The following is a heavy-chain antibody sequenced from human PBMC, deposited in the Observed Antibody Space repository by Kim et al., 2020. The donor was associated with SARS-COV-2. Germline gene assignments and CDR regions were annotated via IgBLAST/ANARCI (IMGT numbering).Heavy chain of an antibody. D-gene: IGHD3-9*01. Sequence: ASVKVSCKASGYTFTSYGISWVRQAPGQGLEWMGWISAYNGNTNYAQKLQGRVTMTTDTSTSTAYMELRSLRSDDTAVYYCARSPYDILTGYYPPDFDYWGQGTLVTVSS. V-gene: IGHV1-18*01. CDR2: ISAYNGNT. CDR1: GYTFTSYG. J-gene: IGHJ4*02. CDR3: ARSPYDILTGYYPPDFDY.